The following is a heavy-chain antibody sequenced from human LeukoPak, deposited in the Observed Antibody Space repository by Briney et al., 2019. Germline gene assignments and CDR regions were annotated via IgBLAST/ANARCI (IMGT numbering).Heavy chain of an antibody. CDR3: ARDRGKGNSGGKYDY. J-gene: IGHJ4*02. V-gene: IGHV1-18*01. CDR2: ISAYNGNT. CDR1: GYTFTSYG. Sequence: GASVKVSCKASGYTFTSYGISWVRQAPGQGLEWMGWISAYNGNTNYAQKLQGSVTMTTDTSTSTAYMELRSLRSDDTAVYYCARDRGKGNSGGKYDYWGQGTLVTVSS. D-gene: IGHD2-15*01.